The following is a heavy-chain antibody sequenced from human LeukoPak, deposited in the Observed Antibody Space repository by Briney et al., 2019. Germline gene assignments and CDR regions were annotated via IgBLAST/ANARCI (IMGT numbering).Heavy chain of an antibody. V-gene: IGHV4-59*01. J-gene: IGHJ5*02. Sequence: PAETLSLTCTVSGGSITSSYWGWVRQPPGRGREWIGYIYYSGSTNYNPSLKSRVTISVDSSKNQFSLKLRSVIAADTAVYYCARINYYDSSGLNWFDPWGQGTLVTVSS. CDR3: ARINYYDSSGLNWFDP. D-gene: IGHD3-22*01. CDR1: GGSITSSY. CDR2: IYYSGST.